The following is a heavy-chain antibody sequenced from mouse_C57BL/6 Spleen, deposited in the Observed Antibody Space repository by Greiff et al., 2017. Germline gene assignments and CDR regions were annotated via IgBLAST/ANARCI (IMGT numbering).Heavy chain of an antibody. CDR1: GYTFTSYW. CDR3: AGYGPYFDY. J-gene: IGHJ2*01. Sequence: VHLQQPGAELVKPGASVKMSCKASGYTFTSYWITWVKQRPVQGLEWIGDIYPGSGSTNYNQKFKSKATLTVDPSSSTAYMQLSSLTSEDSAVXYGAGYGPYFDYWGQGTTLTVSS. V-gene: IGHV1-55*01. D-gene: IGHD2-10*02. CDR2: IYPGSGST.